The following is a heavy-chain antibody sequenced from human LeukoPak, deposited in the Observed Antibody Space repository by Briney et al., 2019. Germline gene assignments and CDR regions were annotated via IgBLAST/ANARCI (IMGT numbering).Heavy chain of an antibody. CDR3: VRGPYGSSISNWFDP. CDR1: GGSITGYS. D-gene: IGHD3-10*01. V-gene: IGHV4-59*01. J-gene: IGHJ5*02. Sequence: PSETLSLTCSVSGGSITGYSWSWIRQTPGKGLEWIGYIYYNGDTHYNPSPNSRLSMSVDTPNKQFSLNLRSVTAADTAVYYCVRGPYGSSISNWFDPWGQGLLVTVSS. CDR2: IYYNGDT.